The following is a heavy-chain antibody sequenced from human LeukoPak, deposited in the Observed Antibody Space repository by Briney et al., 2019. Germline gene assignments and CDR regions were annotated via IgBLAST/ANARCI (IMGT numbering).Heavy chain of an antibody. CDR1: GGSISSYY. J-gene: IGHJ4*02. CDR3: ARQGMVRGVIEY. CDR2: IYYSGST. V-gene: IGHV4-59*08. Sequence: SETLSLTCTVSGGSISSYYWSWIRQPPGKGLEWIGYIYYSGSTNYNPSLKSRVTISVDTSKNQFSLKLSSVIAADTAVYYCARQGMVRGVIEYWGQGTLVTVSS. D-gene: IGHD3-10*01.